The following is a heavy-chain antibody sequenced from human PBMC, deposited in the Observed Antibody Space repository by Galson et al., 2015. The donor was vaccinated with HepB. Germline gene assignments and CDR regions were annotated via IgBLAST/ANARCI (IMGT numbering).Heavy chain of an antibody. J-gene: IGHJ4*02. CDR3: ARGRIVATTTTYPDY. CDR1: GYTFTSYG. V-gene: IGHV1-18*04. D-gene: IGHD5-12*01. CDR2: ISVYYGNT. Sequence: SVKVSCKASGYTFTSYGISWVRQAPGQGLEWMGWISVYYGNTNYAQKFQGRVTMTTDTSTSTAYMELRSLRSDDTAVYYFARGRIVATTTTYPDYWGQGTLVTVSS.